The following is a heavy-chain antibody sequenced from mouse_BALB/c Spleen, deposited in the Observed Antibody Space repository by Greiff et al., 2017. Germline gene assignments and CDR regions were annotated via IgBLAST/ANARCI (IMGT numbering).Heavy chain of an antibody. CDR1: GFTFSDYY. J-gene: IGHJ2*01. V-gene: IGHV5-4*02. CDR2: ISDGGSYT. D-gene: IGHD2-10*01. Sequence: EVNLVESGGGLVKPGGSLKLSCAASGFTFSDYYMYWVRQTPEKRLEWVATISDGGSYTYYPDSVKGRFTISRDNAKNNLYLQMSSLKSEDTAMYYCSRAYYGNSYLDYWGQGTTLTVAS. CDR3: SRAYYGNSYLDY.